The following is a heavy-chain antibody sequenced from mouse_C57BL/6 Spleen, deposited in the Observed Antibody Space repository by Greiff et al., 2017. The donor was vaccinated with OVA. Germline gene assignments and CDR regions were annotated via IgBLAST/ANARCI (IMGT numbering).Heavy chain of an antibody. CDR2: IYPGDGDT. CDR3: AREGNYYGSSLYYFDY. D-gene: IGHD1-1*01. J-gene: IGHJ2*01. V-gene: IGHV1-82*01. CDR1: GYAFSSSW. Sequence: QVQLQQSGPELVKPGASVKISCKASGYAFSSSWMNWVKQRPGTGLEWIGRIYPGDGDTNYNGKFKGKATLTADKSSSTAYMQLSSLTSEDSAVYFCAREGNYYGSSLYYFDYWGQGTTLTVSS.